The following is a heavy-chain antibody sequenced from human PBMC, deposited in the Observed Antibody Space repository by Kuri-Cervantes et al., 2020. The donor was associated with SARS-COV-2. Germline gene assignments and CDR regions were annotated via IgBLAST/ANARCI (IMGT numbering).Heavy chain of an antibody. CDR1: GYTFTSYY. V-gene: IGHV1-46*01. Sequence: ASVNVSCKASGYTFTSYYMHWVRQAPGQGLEWMGISNPSGGSTSYAQKFQGRVTMTSDTSTSTVYMELSSLRSEDTAVYYCARGPTGDAFDIWGQGTTVTVSS. J-gene: IGHJ3*02. D-gene: IGHD1-1*01. CDR3: ARGPTGDAFDI. CDR2: SNPSGGST.